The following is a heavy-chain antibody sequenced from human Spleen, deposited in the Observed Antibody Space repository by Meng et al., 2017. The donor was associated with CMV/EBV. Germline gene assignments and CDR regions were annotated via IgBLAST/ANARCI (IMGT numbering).Heavy chain of an antibody. CDR1: GGSFSGYS. CDR2: VNHNRNT. V-gene: IGHV4-34*01. CDR3: ARGPMRGWFDP. Sequence: QVQLQQWGAGLLKPSESLSLTCAVYGGSFSGYSWNWIRQPPGKGLEWIGEVNHNRNTNYNPSLKSRVIMSVDTSKNQFYLKLSSVTAADTAVYYCARGPMRGWFDPWGQGALVTVFS. J-gene: IGHJ5*02.